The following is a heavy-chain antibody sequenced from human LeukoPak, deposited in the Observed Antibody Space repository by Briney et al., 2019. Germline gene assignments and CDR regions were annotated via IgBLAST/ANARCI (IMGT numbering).Heavy chain of an antibody. V-gene: IGHV4-39*01. D-gene: IGHD2-15*01. CDR2: IYYSGST. CDR1: GGSISSSSYY. CDR3: ARHPRYCSGGSCYRDAFDI. J-gene: IGHJ3*02. Sequence: PSETLSLTCTVSGGSISSSSYYWGWIRQPPGKGLEWLGSIYYSGSTYYNPSLKSRVTISVDTSKNQFSLKLSSVTAADTAVYYCARHPRYCSGGSCYRDAFDIWGQGTMVTVSS.